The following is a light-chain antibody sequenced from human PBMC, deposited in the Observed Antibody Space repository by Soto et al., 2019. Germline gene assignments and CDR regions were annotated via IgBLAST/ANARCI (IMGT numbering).Light chain of an antibody. CDR3: QQYIRWPLT. CDR1: QSVSSN. CDR2: GAS. J-gene: IGKJ4*01. V-gene: IGKV3-15*01. Sequence: EIVMTQSPATLSVSPCERATLSCRASQSVSSNLAWYQQKPGQAPSLLIYGASTRATGTPARFSGSGSGTEFTLPISSLESEDFAVYYCQQYIRWPLTFGGGTKVEIK.